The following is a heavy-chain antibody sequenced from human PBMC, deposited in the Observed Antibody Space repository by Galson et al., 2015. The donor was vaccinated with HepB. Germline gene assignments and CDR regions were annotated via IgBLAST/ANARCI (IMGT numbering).Heavy chain of an antibody. D-gene: IGHD4-17*01. CDR3: AALNDYGDHVSY. J-gene: IGHJ4*02. CDR1: GFTFSSYE. Sequence: LRLSCAASGFTFSSYEMNWVRQAPGKGLEWVSYISSSGSTIYYADSVKGRFTISRDNAKNSLYLQMNSLRAEDTAVYYCAALNDYGDHVSYWGQGTLVTVSS. CDR2: ISSSGSTI. V-gene: IGHV3-48*03.